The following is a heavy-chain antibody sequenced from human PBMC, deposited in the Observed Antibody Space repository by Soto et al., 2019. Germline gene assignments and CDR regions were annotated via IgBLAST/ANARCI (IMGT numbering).Heavy chain of an antibody. CDR1: GLTFSNYW. CDR2: INQAGNKK. D-gene: IGHD2-8*02. V-gene: IGHV3-7*05. J-gene: IGHJ4*02. CDR3: ARDRGSGRY. Sequence: GGSLRVSCVTAGLTFSNYWLSWVRQAPGKGLEWVANINQAGNKKYYVDSVKGRFTISRDNAKNSLYLQMNSLKAEDTAVYYCARDRGSGRYWGQGTLVTVSS.